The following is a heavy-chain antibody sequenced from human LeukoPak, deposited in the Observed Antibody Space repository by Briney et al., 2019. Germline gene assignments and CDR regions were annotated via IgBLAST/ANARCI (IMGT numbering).Heavy chain of an antibody. Sequence: PSETLSLTCTVSGGSVSSGSHYWSWIRQPPGKGLEWIGYIYYSGSTNYNPSLKSRVTISVDVSKNQFSLQLTSVTAADTAVYYCARLTGSHYYFDYWGHGTLVTVSS. V-gene: IGHV4-61*01. CDR3: ARLTGSHYYFDY. J-gene: IGHJ4*01. CDR2: IYYSGST. D-gene: IGHD1-26*01. CDR1: GGSVSSGSHY.